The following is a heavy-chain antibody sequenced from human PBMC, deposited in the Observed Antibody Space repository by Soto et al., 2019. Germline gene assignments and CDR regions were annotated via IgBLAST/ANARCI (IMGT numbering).Heavy chain of an antibody. CDR3: ASSATVDAFDI. Sequence: SETLSLTCTVSGGSISSYYWSWIRQPPGKGLEWIGYIYYSGSTNYNPSLKSRVTISVDTSKNQFSLKLSSVTAADTAVYYCASSATVDAFDIWGQGTMVNVSS. CDR2: IYYSGST. D-gene: IGHD4-17*01. CDR1: GGSISSYY. V-gene: IGHV4-59*01. J-gene: IGHJ3*02.